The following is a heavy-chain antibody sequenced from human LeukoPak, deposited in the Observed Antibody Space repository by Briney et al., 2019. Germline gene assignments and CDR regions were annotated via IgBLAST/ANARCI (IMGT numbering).Heavy chain of an antibody. CDR3: ARERPPGDHDFDY. Sequence: ASVKVSCKASGYTFTSYYMHGVRQAPGQGFEWMEIINPSGGSTSYAQKFQGRVTMTRATSTSTVYMELSSLRSEDTAVYYCARERPPGDHDFDYWGQGTLVTVSS. CDR2: INPSGGST. D-gene: IGHD4-17*01. J-gene: IGHJ4*02. CDR1: GYTFTSYY. V-gene: IGHV1-46*01.